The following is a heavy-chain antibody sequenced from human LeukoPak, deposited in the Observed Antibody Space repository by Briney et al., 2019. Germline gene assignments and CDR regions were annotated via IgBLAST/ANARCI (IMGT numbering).Heavy chain of an antibody. CDR2: IYYSGST. CDR1: GGSISSYY. Sequence: SETLSPTCTVSGGSISSYYWSWIRQPPGKGLEWIGYIYYSGSTNYNPSLKSRVTISVDTSKNQFSLKLSSVTAADTAVYYCARSRSSWELYYFDYWGQGTLVTVSS. V-gene: IGHV4-59*08. CDR3: ARSRSSWELYYFDY. D-gene: IGHD6-13*01. J-gene: IGHJ4*02.